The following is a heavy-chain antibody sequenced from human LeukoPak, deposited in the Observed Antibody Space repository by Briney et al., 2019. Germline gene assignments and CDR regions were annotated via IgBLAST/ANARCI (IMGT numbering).Heavy chain of an antibody. D-gene: IGHD6-19*01. CDR3: AREGSGSGWKSCYFDY. Sequence: ASVKVSCKASGYTFTSYGISWVRQAPGQGLEWMGWISAYNGNTNYAQKLQGRVTMTTDTSASTAYMELRSLRSDDTAVYYCAREGSGSGWKSCYFDYWGQGTLVTVSS. CDR1: GYTFTSYG. V-gene: IGHV1-18*01. CDR2: ISAYNGNT. J-gene: IGHJ4*02.